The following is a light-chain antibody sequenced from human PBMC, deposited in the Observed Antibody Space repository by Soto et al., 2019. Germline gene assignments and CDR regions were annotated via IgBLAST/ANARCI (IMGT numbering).Light chain of an antibody. CDR2: GAS. J-gene: IGKJ1*01. Sequence: EIVLTQSPATLSLSPGERATLSCRASQSVGSNLAWFQQKPGQAPRLLIFGASTRAAGFPDRFSGSGSGTDFTLTISRLEPEDFAVYYCQQYGSSPRTFGQGTKVDI. CDR3: QQYGSSPRT. CDR1: QSVGSN. V-gene: IGKV3-20*01.